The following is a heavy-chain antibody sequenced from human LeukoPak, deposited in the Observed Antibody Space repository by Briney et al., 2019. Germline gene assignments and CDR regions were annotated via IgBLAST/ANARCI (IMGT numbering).Heavy chain of an antibody. CDR2: IYHDGST. CDR3: ARDRGGYTYSHDY. CDR1: GFTFSGYW. V-gene: IGHV4-4*02. D-gene: IGHD5-18*01. J-gene: IGHJ4*02. Sequence: GSLRLSCAASGFTFSGYWMNWVRQSPEKGLEWIGEIYHDGSTNYNPSLKSRVTISMDKSKNQLSLKLNFVTAADTAVYYCARDRGGYTYSHDYWGQGTLVTVSS.